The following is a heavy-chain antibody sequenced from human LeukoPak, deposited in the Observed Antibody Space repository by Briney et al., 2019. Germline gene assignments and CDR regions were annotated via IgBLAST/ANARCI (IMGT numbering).Heavy chain of an antibody. J-gene: IGHJ4*02. D-gene: IGHD3-9*01. CDR3: ARGQSRYFDWYLGFFDY. V-gene: IGHV3-21*01. CDR2: ISSTSSYI. CDR1: GFTVSRNY. Sequence: GGSLRLSCAASGFTVSRNYMNWVRQAPGKGLEWVSSISSTSSYIYYADSVKGRFTISRDNAKNSLYLQMNSLRADDTAVYYCARGQSRYFDWYLGFFDYWGQGTLVTVSS.